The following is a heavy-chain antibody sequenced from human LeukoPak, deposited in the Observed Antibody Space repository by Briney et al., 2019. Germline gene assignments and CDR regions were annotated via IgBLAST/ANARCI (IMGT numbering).Heavy chain of an antibody. J-gene: IGHJ5*02. V-gene: IGHV1-69*13. Sequence: GASVKVSCKASGGTFSSYAISWVRQAPGQGLEWMGGIIPIFGTANYAQKFQGRVTITADESTSTAYMELSSLRSEDTAVYYCARGLENPSPKTPNWFDPWGQGTLVTVSS. CDR3: ARGLENPSPKTPNWFDP. CDR2: IIPIFGTA. CDR1: GGTFSSYA. D-gene: IGHD1-1*01.